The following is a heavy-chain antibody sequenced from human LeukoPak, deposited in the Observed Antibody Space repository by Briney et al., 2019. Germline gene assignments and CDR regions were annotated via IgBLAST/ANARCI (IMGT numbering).Heavy chain of an antibody. J-gene: IGHJ4*02. D-gene: IGHD3-10*01. CDR3: AKVVRGVIIELFDY. CDR1: GFSFNNHA. CDR2: IWYDGSKK. V-gene: IGHV3-33*06. Sequence: GGSLRLSCAASGFSFNNHAMHWVRQGPGKGLEWVAVIWYDGSKKYYADSVKGRFTISRDNSKNTLYLQMNSLRAEDTAVYYCAKVVRGVIIELFDYWGQGTLVTVSS.